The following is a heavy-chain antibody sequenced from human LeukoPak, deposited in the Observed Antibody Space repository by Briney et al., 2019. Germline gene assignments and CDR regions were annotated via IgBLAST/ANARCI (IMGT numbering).Heavy chain of an antibody. J-gene: IGHJ4*02. V-gene: IGHV1-2*02. D-gene: IGHD2-8*01. CDR2: INPNSGGT. Sequence: APVKVSCKASGYTFTGYYMHWVRQAPGQGLEWMGWINPNSGGTNYAQKFQGRVTMTRGTSISTAYMELSRLRSDDTAVYYCVSVACTYGVCYPYHFDSWGQGSLVTVSS. CDR1: GYTFTGYY. CDR3: VSVACTYGVCYPYHFDS.